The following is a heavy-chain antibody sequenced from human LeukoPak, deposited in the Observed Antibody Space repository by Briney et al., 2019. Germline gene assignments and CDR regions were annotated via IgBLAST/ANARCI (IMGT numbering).Heavy chain of an antibody. Sequence: GASVKVSCKASGYTFTSYYMHWVRHAPGQGLEWMGIINPSGGSTSYAQKFQGRVTMTRDTSTSTVYMEVSSLRSEDTAVYYCARVGGYCSSTSCSIDYWGQGTLVTVSS. V-gene: IGHV1-46*01. CDR2: INPSGGST. J-gene: IGHJ4*02. D-gene: IGHD2-2*01. CDR1: GYTFTSYY. CDR3: ARVGGYCSSTSCSIDY.